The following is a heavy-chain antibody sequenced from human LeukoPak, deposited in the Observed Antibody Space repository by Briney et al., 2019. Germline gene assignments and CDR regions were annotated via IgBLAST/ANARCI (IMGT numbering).Heavy chain of an antibody. V-gene: IGHV4-34*01. J-gene: IGHJ4*02. D-gene: IGHD2-2*01. CDR1: GGSFSGYY. Sequence: MASETLSLTCAVYGGSFSGYYWSWIRQPPGKGLEWIGEINHSGSTNYNPSLKSRVTISVDTSKNQFSLKLSSVTAADTAVYYCARGHGGSSDHKTLALYYFDYWGQGTLVTVSS. CDR3: ARGHGGSSDHKTLALYYFDY. CDR2: INHSGST.